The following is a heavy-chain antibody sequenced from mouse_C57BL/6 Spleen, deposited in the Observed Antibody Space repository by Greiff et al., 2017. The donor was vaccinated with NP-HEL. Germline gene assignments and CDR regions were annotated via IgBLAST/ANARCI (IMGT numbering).Heavy chain of an antibody. CDR2: IDPSDSET. D-gene: IGHD2-3*01. Sequence: VKLMESGAELVRPGSSVKLSCKASGYTFTSYWMHWVKQRPIQGLEWIGNIDPSDSETHYNQKFKDKATLTVDKSSSTAYMQLSSLTSEDSAVYYCARGSARWLLNAMDYWGQGTSVTVSS. CDR1: GYTFTSYW. V-gene: IGHV1-52*01. CDR3: ARGSARWLLNAMDY. J-gene: IGHJ4*01.